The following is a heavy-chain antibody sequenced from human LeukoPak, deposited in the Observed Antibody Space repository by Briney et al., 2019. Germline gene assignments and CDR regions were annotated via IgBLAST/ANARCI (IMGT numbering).Heavy chain of an antibody. V-gene: IGHV1-69*13. CDR3: ASNAWYGSLFTSFDY. D-gene: IGHD3-10*01. J-gene: IGHJ4*02. Sequence: ASVKVSCKASGGTFSSYAISWVRQAPGQGLEWMGGIIPIFGTANYAQKFQGRVTITADESTSTAYMELSSLRSEDTAVYYCASNAWYGSLFTSFDYWGQGTLVTVSS. CDR2: IIPIFGTA. CDR1: GGTFSSYA.